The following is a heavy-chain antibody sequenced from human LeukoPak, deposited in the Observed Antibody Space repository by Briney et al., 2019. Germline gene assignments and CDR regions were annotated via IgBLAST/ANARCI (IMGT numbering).Heavy chain of an antibody. CDR2: IYTSGST. CDR1: GVSISSYY. V-gene: IGHV4-4*07. D-gene: IGHD2-2*01. Sequence: SETLSLTCTVSGVSISSYYWSWIRQPAGKGLEWMSRIYTSGSTNYNPSLKSGGTMSVDTPKNPFSLKLRSVPAADTVVYYCARGGPRGVVVPAAIGRQNWFDPWGQGTLVTVSS. CDR3: ARGGPRGVVVPAAIGRQNWFDP. J-gene: IGHJ5*02.